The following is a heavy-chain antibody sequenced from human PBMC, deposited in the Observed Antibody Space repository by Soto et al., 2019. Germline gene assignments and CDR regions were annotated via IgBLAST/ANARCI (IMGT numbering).Heavy chain of an antibody. CDR2: IIPILGIA. D-gene: IGHD6-13*01. CDR1: GGTFSSYT. CDR3: ARTVAAAGPFDY. Sequence: QVQLVQSGAEVKKPGSSVKVSCKASGGTFSSYTISWVRQAPGQGLEWMGRIIPILGIANYAQKFQGRVTITADKSTSTAYMELSSLRYEDTAVYYCARTVAAAGPFDYWGQGTLVTVSS. V-gene: IGHV1-69*02. J-gene: IGHJ4*02.